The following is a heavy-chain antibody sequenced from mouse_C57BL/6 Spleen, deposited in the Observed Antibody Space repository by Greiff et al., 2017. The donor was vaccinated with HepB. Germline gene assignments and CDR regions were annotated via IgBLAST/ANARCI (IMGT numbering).Heavy chain of an antibody. D-gene: IGHD3-2*02. J-gene: IGHJ3*01. CDR2: ISSGGSYT. V-gene: IGHV5-6*02. CDR3: ARQTSSGRAWFAY. CDR1: GFTFSSYG. Sequence: DVMLVESGGDLVKPGGSLKLSCAASGFTFSSYGMSWVRQTPDKRLEWVATISSGGSYTYYPDSVKGRFTISRDNAKNTLYLQMSSLKSEDTAMYYCARQTSSGRAWFAYWGQGTLVTVSA.